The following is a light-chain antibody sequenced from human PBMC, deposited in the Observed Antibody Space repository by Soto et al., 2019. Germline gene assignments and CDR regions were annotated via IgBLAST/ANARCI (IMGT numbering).Light chain of an antibody. CDR3: SSFAGSPVV. CDR1: SSDVGSFDS. J-gene: IGLJ2*01. CDR2: DVS. V-gene: IGLV2-8*01. Sequence: QSALTQPASVSGSPGQPIAISCTGTSSDVGSFDSVAWYQHNPGKAPKLMIYDVSNRPSGVPDRFSGSRSGNTASLTVSGLQAEDEADYYCSSFAGSPVVFGGGTQLTVL.